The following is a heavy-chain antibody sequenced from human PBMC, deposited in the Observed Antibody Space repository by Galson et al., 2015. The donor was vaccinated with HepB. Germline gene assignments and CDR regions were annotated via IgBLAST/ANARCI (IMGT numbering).Heavy chain of an antibody. J-gene: IGHJ4*02. CDR2: ITSSGGNT. Sequence: SLRLSCAASGFTFTRYAMTWVRQAPGKGLEWVSSITSSGGNTYYTDAVKGRFTISSDNSKDTLSLQLNSLRVEDTAVYYCAKDGMMVANNPYHFHYWGQGTLVTVSS. V-gene: IGHV3-23*01. CDR3: AKDGMMVANNPYHFHY. CDR1: GFTFTRYA. D-gene: IGHD2-15*01.